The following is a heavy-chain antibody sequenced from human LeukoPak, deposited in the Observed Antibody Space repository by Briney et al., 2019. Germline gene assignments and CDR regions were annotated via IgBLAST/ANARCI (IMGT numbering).Heavy chain of an antibody. J-gene: IGHJ4*02. D-gene: IGHD3-22*01. CDR3: ARGIPGLFRFDN. CDR2: IYSGGST. V-gene: IGHV3-53*01. Sequence: GGSLRLSCAASGFTVSSNYMSWVRQAPGKGLEWVSVIYSGGSTYYADSVKGRFTISRDNSKNTLYLQMNSLRAEDTAVYYCARGIPGLFRFDNWGQGTLVTVSS. CDR1: GFTVSSNY.